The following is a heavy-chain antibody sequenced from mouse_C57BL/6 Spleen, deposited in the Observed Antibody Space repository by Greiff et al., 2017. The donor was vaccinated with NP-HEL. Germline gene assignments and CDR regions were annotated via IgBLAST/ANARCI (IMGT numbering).Heavy chain of an antibody. Sequence: EVQLQQSGPELVKPGASVKMSCKASGYTFTDYNMHWVKQSHGKSLEWIGYINPNNGGTSYNQKFKGKATLTVNKSSSTAYMELRSLTSEDSAVYYCARLRGLLEDWFAYWGQGTLVTVSA. D-gene: IGHD2-3*01. CDR2: INPNNGGT. CDR3: ARLRGLLEDWFAY. J-gene: IGHJ3*01. CDR1: GYTFTDYN. V-gene: IGHV1-22*01.